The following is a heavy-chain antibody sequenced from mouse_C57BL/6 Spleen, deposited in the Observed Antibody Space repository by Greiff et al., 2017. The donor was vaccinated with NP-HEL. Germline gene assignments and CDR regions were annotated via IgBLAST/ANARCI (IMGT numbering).Heavy chain of an antibody. V-gene: IGHV1-15*01. D-gene: IGHD1-1*01. J-gene: IGHJ2*01. CDR3: TRGGYITTVVAFDY. Sequence: VQLQQSGAELVRPGASVTLSCKASGYTFTDYEMHWVKQTPVHGLEWIGAIDPETGGTAYNQKFKGKAILTADKSSSTAYMELRSLTSEDSAVYYCTRGGYITTVVAFDYWGQGTTLTVSS. CDR2: IDPETGGT. CDR1: GYTFTDYE.